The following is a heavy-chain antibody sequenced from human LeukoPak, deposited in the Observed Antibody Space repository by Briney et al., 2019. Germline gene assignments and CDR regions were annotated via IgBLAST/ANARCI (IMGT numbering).Heavy chain of an antibody. D-gene: IGHD1-26*01. Sequence: SETLSLTCTVSGASISSSNYYWAWIRQPPGKGLEWIGSMSYSGSTYYNPSLKSRVTISVDTSKNQFSLKLSPVTAADTAVYYCARRSYYVPFDIWGQGTMVTVSS. CDR2: MSYSGST. CDR1: GASISSSNYY. CDR3: ARRSYYVPFDI. V-gene: IGHV4-39*01. J-gene: IGHJ3*02.